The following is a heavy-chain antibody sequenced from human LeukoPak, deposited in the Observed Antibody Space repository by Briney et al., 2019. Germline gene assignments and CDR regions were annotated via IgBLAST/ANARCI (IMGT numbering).Heavy chain of an antibody. CDR3: AREGPDYGEPLDY. Sequence: SETLSLTCAVYGGSFSGYYWSWIRQPPGKGLEWIGSIYYSGSTYYNPSLKSRVTISVDTSKNQFSLKLSSVTAADTAVYYCAREGPDYGEPLDYWGQGTLVTVSS. CDR2: IYYSGST. D-gene: IGHD4-17*01. J-gene: IGHJ4*02. CDR1: GGSFSGYY. V-gene: IGHV4-34*01.